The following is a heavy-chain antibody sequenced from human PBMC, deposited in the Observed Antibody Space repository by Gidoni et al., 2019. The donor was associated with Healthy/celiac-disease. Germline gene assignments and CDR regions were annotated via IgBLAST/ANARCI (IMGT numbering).Heavy chain of an antibody. CDR1: GGPLSRYY. Sequence: QVQLQESGPGLVKPSETLSLTCTVSGGPLSRYYWSWIRQPPGKGLEWTGYIYYSGSTNYNPSLKSRVTISVDTSKNQFSLKLSSVTAADTAVYYCARFRDNKGRPGYWYFDLWGRGTLVTVSS. CDR2: IYYSGST. D-gene: IGHD6-6*01. V-gene: IGHV4-59*08. J-gene: IGHJ2*01. CDR3: ARFRDNKGRPGYWYFDL.